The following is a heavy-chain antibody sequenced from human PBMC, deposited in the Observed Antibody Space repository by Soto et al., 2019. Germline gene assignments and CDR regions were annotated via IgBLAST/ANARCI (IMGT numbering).Heavy chain of an antibody. D-gene: IGHD2-8*01. Sequence: QVQLQESGPGLVNPSQTLSLTCAASGGSISSHDYYWSWIRQHPAKGLEWIGYIHNSGVAYYNPSLRSRVTLAVDTSKIQVSLKLTSVSAADTDVYYCARTPNALYYFDYWGQGNLVTVSS. CDR3: ARTPNALYYFDY. CDR1: GGSISSHDYY. J-gene: IGHJ4*02. CDR2: IHNSGVA. V-gene: IGHV4-31*11.